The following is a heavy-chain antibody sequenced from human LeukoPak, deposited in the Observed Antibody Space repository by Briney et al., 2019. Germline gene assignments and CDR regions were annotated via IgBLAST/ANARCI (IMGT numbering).Heavy chain of an antibody. Sequence: PSETLSLTCAVSGGSISSGGYSWSWIRQPPGKGLEWIGYIYHSGSTYYNPSLKSRVTISVDRSKNQFSLKLSSVTAADTAVYYCAREKSSNNWFDPWGQGTLVTVSS. CDR1: GGSISSGGYS. D-gene: IGHD6-13*01. CDR3: AREKSSNNWFDP. CDR2: IYHSGST. V-gene: IGHV4-30-2*01. J-gene: IGHJ5*02.